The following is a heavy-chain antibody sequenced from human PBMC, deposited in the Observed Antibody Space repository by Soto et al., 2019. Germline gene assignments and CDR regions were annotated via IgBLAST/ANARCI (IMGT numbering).Heavy chain of an antibody. Sequence: EVQLVESGGGLVKPGGSVRLSCAASGFTFSNAWMSWVRQAPGKGLEWVGRIKSKTDGGTTDYAAPVKGRFTISRDDSKNTLYLQMNSLKTEDTAVYYCTPRWNWGSLWFDPWGQGTLVTVSS. J-gene: IGHJ5*02. V-gene: IGHV3-15*01. CDR2: IKSKTDGGTT. CDR3: TPRWNWGSLWFDP. CDR1: GFTFSNAW. D-gene: IGHD7-27*01.